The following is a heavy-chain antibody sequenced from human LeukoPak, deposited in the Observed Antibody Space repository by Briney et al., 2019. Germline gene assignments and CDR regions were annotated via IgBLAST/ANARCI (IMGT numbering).Heavy chain of an antibody. J-gene: IGHJ5*02. CDR1: GGSFSNYY. Sequence: KTSETLSLTCTVSGGSFSNYYWSWMRQPPGKGLEWIACIHYSGSTNYNPSLKSRVTISMDTPKNQLSLKLTSVTAADTAVYYCARGGSGTYYNWVGWFDPWGQGTLVTVSS. CDR2: IHYSGST. V-gene: IGHV4-59*01. CDR3: ARGGSGTYYNWVGWFDP. D-gene: IGHD3-10*01.